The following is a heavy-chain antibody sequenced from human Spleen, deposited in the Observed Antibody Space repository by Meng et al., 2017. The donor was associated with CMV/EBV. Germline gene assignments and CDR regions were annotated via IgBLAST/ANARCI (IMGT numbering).Heavy chain of an antibody. Sequence: GESLKISCAASGFTFSDYGMHWVRQAPGKGLEWLAFIRSDGSSKYYADSVKGRFTISRDNAKNSLYLQMSSMRAEDTALYYCARGHHNFWSGYYDAFDIWGQGTMVTVS. CDR1: GFTFSDYG. D-gene: IGHD3-3*01. CDR2: IRSDGSSK. V-gene: IGHV3-30*02. CDR3: ARGHHNFWSGYYDAFDI. J-gene: IGHJ3*02.